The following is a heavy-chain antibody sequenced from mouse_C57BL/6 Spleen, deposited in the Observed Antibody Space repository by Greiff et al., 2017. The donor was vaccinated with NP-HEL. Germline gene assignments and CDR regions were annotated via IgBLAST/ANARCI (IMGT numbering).Heavy chain of an antibody. CDR1: GYTFTSYW. J-gene: IGHJ3*01. CDR2: IDPSDSET. V-gene: IGHV1-52*01. Sequence: VQLQQPGAELVRPGSSVKLSCKASGYTFTSYWMHWVKQRPIQGLEWIGNIDPSDSETHYNQKFKDKATLTVDKSSSTAYMQLSSPTSEDSAVYYCARWDCYDGFAYWGQGTRVTVSA. D-gene: IGHD2-12*01. CDR3: ARWDCYDGFAY.